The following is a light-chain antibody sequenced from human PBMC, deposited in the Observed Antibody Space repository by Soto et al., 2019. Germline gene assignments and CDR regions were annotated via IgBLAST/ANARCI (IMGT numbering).Light chain of an antibody. CDR2: AAS. CDR3: QQAYGAHPT. J-gene: IGKJ1*01. V-gene: IGKV1-39*01. CDR1: QSITTF. Sequence: DIQGTQSPSSLSASVGDIVTITCRASQSITTFLNWYQQKPGNAPKLLIYAASSLQTGVPSRFSGSGSGTDFTLTISSLQREDFATYYCQQAYGAHPTFGQGTKVDIK.